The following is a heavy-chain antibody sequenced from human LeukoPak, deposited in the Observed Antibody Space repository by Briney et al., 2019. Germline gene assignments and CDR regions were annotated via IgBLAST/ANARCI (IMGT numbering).Heavy chain of an antibody. CDR2: MNPNSGNT. CDR3: ARGLSRGWFGEFYYYYYMDV. CDR1: GGTFSSYD. J-gene: IGHJ6*03. V-gene: IGHV1-8*02. Sequence: AASVKVSCKASGGTFSSYDINWVRQATGQGLEWMGWMNPNSGNTGYAQKFQGRVTMTRNTSISTAYMELSSLRSEDTAVYYCARGLSRGWFGEFYYYYYMDVWGKGTTVTISS. D-gene: IGHD3-10*01.